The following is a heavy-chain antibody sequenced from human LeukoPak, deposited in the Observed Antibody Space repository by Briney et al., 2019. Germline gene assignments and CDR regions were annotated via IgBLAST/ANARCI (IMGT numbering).Heavy chain of an antibody. V-gene: IGHV3-23*01. CDR2: ISVSGSST. CDR1: GSTFSSYV. D-gene: IGHD2-15*01. CDR3: AKVVSGRFDY. Sequence: GGSLRLSCGASGSTFSSYVMSWVRQAPGKGLEWVSSISVSGSSTYYADSVKGRFTISRDNSKNTLYLQMNSLRAEDMAVYYCAKVVSGRFDYWGQGTLVTVSS. J-gene: IGHJ4*02.